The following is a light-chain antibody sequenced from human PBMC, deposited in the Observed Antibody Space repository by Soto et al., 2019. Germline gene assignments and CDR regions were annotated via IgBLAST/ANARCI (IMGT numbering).Light chain of an antibody. CDR3: QQYNNWPEYT. CDR2: GAS. Sequence: ELVVTQSPATLSVSPGEGVTLSCRASQSVGNSLAWYQQKPGQPPRLLIYGASTRVNGIPARFSGSGSGTEFTLTITYLQSEDFAVYYCQQYNNWPEYTFGQGTKLDIK. J-gene: IGKJ2*01. CDR1: QSVGNS. V-gene: IGKV3-15*01.